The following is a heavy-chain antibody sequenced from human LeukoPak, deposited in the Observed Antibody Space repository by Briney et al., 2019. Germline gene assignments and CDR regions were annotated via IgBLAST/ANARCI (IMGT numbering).Heavy chain of an antibody. J-gene: IGHJ5*02. CDR2: IYHSGST. CDR3: AIDERIAVAGQNWFDP. V-gene: IGHV4-4*02. D-gene: IGHD6-19*01. CDR1: GGSISSSNW. Sequence: SETLSLTCVVSGGSISSSNWWSWVRQPPGKGLEWIGEIYHSGSTNYNPSLKSRVTISVDTSKNQFSLKLSSVTAAETAVYYCAIDERIAVAGQNWFDPWGQGTLVTVSS.